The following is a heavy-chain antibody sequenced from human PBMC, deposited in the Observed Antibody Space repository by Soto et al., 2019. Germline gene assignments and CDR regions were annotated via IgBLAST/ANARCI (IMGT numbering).Heavy chain of an antibody. CDR3: AGDGPGVGATYGFDD. J-gene: IGHJ4*02. Sequence: PGGSLRLSCAASGFTFSSYSTNWVRQAPGKGLEWVSYISCSSATIYYADSVKGRFTISRDNAKNSLDLQMNSLRDEDTAVYYCAGDGPGVGATYGFDDWGQGALVTVSS. CDR2: ISCSSATI. V-gene: IGHV3-48*02. D-gene: IGHD1-26*01. CDR1: GFTFSSYS.